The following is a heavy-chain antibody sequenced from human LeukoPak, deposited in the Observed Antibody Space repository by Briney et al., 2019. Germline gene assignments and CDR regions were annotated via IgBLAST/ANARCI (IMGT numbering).Heavy chain of an antibody. CDR1: GYTFTSYY. Sequence: ASVKVSCKASGYTFTSYYMHWVRQAPGQGLEWMGIINPSGGSTSYAQKFQGRVTMTRDTSTSTVYMELSSLRSEDTAVYYCARDGGHYDGSGYYYSFDYWGQGTLVTVSS. CDR3: ARDGGHYDGSGYYYSFDY. CDR2: INPSGGST. J-gene: IGHJ4*02. D-gene: IGHD3-22*01. V-gene: IGHV1-46*01.